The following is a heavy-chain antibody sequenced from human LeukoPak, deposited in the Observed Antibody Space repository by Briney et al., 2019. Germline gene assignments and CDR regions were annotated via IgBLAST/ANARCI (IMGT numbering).Heavy chain of an antibody. V-gene: IGHV3-30-3*01. J-gene: IGHJ4*02. Sequence: SYKASGYTLTELSMHWDRQAPGKGLEWVAVMSYDGSNKYYADSVKGRFTISRDNSKNTLYLQMNSLRAEDTAVYYCARDLQDWGQGTLVTVSS. CDR1: GYTLTELS. CDR3: ARDLQD. CDR2: MSYDGSNK.